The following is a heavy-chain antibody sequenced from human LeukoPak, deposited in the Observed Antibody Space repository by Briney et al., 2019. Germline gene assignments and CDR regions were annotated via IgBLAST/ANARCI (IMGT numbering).Heavy chain of an antibody. CDR2: INHSGST. CDR1: GGSIRSSYYY. Sequence: SETLSLTCTVSGGSIRSSYYYWGWIRQPPGKGLEWIGEINHSGSTNYNPSLKSRVTISVDTSKNQFSLKLSSVTAADTAVYYCARLSQQQLAPPIDYWGQGTLVTVSS. D-gene: IGHD6-13*01. V-gene: IGHV4-39*07. CDR3: ARLSQQQLAPPIDY. J-gene: IGHJ4*02.